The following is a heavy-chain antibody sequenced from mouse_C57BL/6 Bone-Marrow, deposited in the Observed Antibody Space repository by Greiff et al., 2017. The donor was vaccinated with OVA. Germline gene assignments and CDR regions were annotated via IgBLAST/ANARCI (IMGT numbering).Heavy chain of an antibody. D-gene: IGHD1-1*01. CDR2: IDPENGDT. J-gene: IGHJ3*01. Sequence: VQLQQSGAELVRPGASVKLSCTASGFNIKDDYMHWVKQRPEQGLEWIGWIDPENGDTEYASKFQGKATITADTSSNTAYLQLSSLASEDTAVYYCTASITRGFAYWGQGTLVTVSA. CDR1: GFNIKDDY. V-gene: IGHV14-4*01. CDR3: TASITRGFAY.